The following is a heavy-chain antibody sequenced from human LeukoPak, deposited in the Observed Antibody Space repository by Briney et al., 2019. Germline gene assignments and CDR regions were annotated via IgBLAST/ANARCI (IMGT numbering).Heavy chain of an antibody. CDR3: ARLYGNWNPRY. CDR1: GYPISSGYY. V-gene: IGHV4-38-2*01. CDR2: IYHSGST. Sequence: SETLSLTCAVSGYPISSGYYWGWIRQPPGKGLEWIGSIYHSGSTYYNPSLKSRVTISVDTSKNQFSLKLSSVTAADTAVYYCARLYGNWNPRYWGQGTLVTVSS. D-gene: IGHD1-1*01. J-gene: IGHJ4*02.